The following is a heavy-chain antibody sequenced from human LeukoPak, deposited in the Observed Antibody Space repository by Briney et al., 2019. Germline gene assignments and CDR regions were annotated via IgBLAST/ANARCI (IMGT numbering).Heavy chain of an antibody. CDR3: AKDDRLLTNWFDP. CDR2: FFQLGGT. J-gene: IGHJ5*02. V-gene: IGHV4-38-2*02. Sequence: SETLSLTCSVSGFSIGTGYYWAWIRQPPGKGREWSGSFFQLGGTYYNPSLKNRVTISVDTSKNEFSLTLTSVTAADTAIYYCAKDDRLLTNWFDPWGQGTLVTVSS. D-gene: IGHD2-8*01. CDR1: GFSIGTGYY.